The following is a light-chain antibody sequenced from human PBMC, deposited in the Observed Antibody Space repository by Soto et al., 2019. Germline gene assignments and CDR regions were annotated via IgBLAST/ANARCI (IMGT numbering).Light chain of an antibody. CDR2: DVN. CDR3: TSWTTSTTMI. CDR1: SSDIGAYNF. V-gene: IGLV2-14*03. J-gene: IGLJ2*01. Sequence: SVLTRPESVSGSPVQSLTITCTETSSDIGAYNFVSWYQQHPGKAPKRMLYDVNIRPSGVSNRFSGSKSGNTASLTISGLQAEDEADYYCTSWTTSTTMIFGGVTKVTVL.